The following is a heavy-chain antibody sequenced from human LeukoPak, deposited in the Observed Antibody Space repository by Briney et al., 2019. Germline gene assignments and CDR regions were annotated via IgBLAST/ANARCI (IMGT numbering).Heavy chain of an antibody. D-gene: IGHD1-26*01. CDR2: IRSKTAGGAI. V-gene: IGHV3-15*01. CDR3: TTVRRWSGSYYAFDV. J-gene: IGHJ3*01. Sequence: GGSLRLSCAASGFTFSNAWMSWVRQAPGKGLEWVGRIRSKTAGGAIDYPAPVKGRLTISRDDSKNTLYLQMNSLKSEDTAVYYCTTVRRWSGSYYAFDVWGQGTMVTVSS. CDR1: GFTFSNAW.